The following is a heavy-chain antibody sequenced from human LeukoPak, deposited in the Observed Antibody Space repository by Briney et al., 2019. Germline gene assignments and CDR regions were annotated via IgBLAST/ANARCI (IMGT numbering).Heavy chain of an antibody. D-gene: IGHD3-16*01. V-gene: IGHV1-18*01. J-gene: IGHJ6*02. Sequence: WASVKVSCKASGFAFTAYGITWVRQAPGQGLEWMGWISGYNGDTEYAQKLQGRLTMSTDTSTSAAYMELRSLKSDDTAVYYCARAPLCLGSLTCPYGLDVWGQGTTVTVSS. CDR1: GFAFTAYG. CDR3: ARAPLCLGSLTCPYGLDV. CDR2: ISGYNGDT.